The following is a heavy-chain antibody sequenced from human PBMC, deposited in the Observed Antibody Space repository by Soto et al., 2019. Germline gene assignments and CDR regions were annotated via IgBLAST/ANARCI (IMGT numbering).Heavy chain of an antibody. J-gene: IGHJ4*02. Sequence: SETLSLTCTVSGGSISPYYWSWIRQPPGKGLEWIGYIYYTGSTDYNSSLKSRITISVDTSKNQISLKLSSVTAADTAVYYCARRLIPDFDHWGQGTLVTVS. V-gene: IGHV4-59*01. CDR1: GGSISPYY. D-gene: IGHD2-8*01. CDR3: ARRLIPDFDH. CDR2: IYYTGST.